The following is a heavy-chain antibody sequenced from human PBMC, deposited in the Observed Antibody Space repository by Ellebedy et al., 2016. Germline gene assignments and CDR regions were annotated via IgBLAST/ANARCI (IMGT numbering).Heavy chain of an antibody. D-gene: IGHD6-19*01. CDR3: AREAVAARHDAFDI. V-gene: IGHV4-59*01. CDR2: IYYSGST. CDR1: GGSISSYY. Sequence: SETLSLXXTVSGGSISSYYWSWIRQPPGKGLEWIGYIYYSGSTNYNPSLKSRVTISVDTSKKQFSLKLSSVTAADTAVYYCAREAVAARHDAFDIWGQGTMVTVSS. J-gene: IGHJ3*02.